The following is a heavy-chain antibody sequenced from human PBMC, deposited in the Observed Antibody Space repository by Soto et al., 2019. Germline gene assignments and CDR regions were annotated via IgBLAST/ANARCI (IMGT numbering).Heavy chain of an antibody. CDR3: ASSTSSSFYYGFDI. CDR2: INPKTGRT. D-gene: IGHD6-13*01. V-gene: IGHV1-2*02. Sequence: ASVQVSCTASGYIFIGYHMHWVRQAPGQGLAWMGWINPKTGRTNYAQKFQGRVTMTRDTSISTAYMDLNTLRSDDTALYYCASSTSSSFYYGFDIWGQGTAVTVSS. CDR1: GYIFIGYH. J-gene: IGHJ6*02.